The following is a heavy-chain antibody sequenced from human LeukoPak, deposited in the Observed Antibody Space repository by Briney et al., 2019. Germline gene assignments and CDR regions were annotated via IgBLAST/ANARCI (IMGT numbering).Heavy chain of an antibody. CDR2: INEDGGEK. D-gene: IGHD4-23*01. J-gene: IGHJ4*02. Sequence: PGGSLRLSCVASSFTFSNCWMSRLRQTPGRGPEWVANINEDGGEKHYADSVKGRFTITRDNAKSTLYLQINSLRAEDAAVYYCAAERRGSSYYDGKEAFDHWGQGTLVAVSS. CDR1: SFTFSNCW. CDR3: AAERRGSSYYDGKEAFDH. V-gene: IGHV3-7*01.